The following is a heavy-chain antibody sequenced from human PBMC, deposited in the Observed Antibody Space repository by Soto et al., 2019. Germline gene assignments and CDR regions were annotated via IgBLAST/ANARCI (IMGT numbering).Heavy chain of an antibody. V-gene: IGHV4-39*01. CDR2: IYYSGST. CDR3: ARQGAGPAQRYSYYGMDV. J-gene: IGHJ6*02. Sequence: PSETLSLACTVSGGSISRSSYYWGWIRQPPGKGLEWIGSIYYSGSTYYNPSLKSRVTISVDTSKNQFSLKLSSVTAADTAVYYCARQGAGPAQRYSYYGMDVWGQGTTVT. D-gene: IGHD2-2*01. CDR1: GGSISRSSYY.